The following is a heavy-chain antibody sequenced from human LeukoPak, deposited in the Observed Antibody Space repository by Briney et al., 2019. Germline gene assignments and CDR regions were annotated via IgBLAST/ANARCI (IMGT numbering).Heavy chain of an antibody. V-gene: IGHV4-34*01. Sequence: PSETLSLTCAVSGVSFSGYYWSWIRQPPGKGLEWIGEIKHSGSTNYNPSLKCLVTISVDTSKYQFSLKLSSVTAADTAVYYCAATYYYDSSGYPNFDYWGQGTLVTVSS. CDR3: AATYYYDSSGYPNFDY. D-gene: IGHD3-22*01. CDR1: GVSFSGYY. CDR2: IKHSGST. J-gene: IGHJ4*02.